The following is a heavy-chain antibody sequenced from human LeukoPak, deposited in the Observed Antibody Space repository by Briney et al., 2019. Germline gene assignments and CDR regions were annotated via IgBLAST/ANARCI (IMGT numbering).Heavy chain of an antibody. V-gene: IGHV3-53*01. Sequence: PGGSLRLSCAASGFTFGSYNMSWVRQAPGKGLEWVSVTNSGGTTYYADSVKGRFTISRDNSKNTLYLQMNSLRAEDTAVYYCARGGWYFDLWGRGTLVTVSS. CDR3: ARGGWYFDL. CDR2: TNSGGTT. CDR1: GFTFGSYN. J-gene: IGHJ2*01.